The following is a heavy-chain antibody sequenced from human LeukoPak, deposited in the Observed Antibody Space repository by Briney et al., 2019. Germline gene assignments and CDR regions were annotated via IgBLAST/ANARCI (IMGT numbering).Heavy chain of an antibody. CDR3: AKAYCGGDCGATTDAEYFQH. V-gene: IGHV3-30*18. D-gene: IGHD2-21*02. Sequence: GGSLRLPCAASGFTFSSYGMHWVRQAPGKGLEWVAVISYDGSNKYYADSVKGRFTISRDNSKNTLYLQMNSLRAEDTAVYYCAKAYCGGDCGATTDAEYFQHWGQGTLVTVSS. CDR2: ISYDGSNK. CDR1: GFTFSSYG. J-gene: IGHJ1*01.